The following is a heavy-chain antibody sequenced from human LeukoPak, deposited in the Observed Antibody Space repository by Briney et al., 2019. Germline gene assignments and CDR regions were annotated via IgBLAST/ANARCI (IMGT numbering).Heavy chain of an antibody. CDR2: IYPSGST. CDR3: ARDGSGWLLTTTSFDP. Sequence: SETLSLTCTVSGGSISSGSHYWNWIRQPAGKGLEWIGRIYPSGSTNYNPSLKSRVTISVDTSKNQFSLKLSSVTAADTAVYYCARDGSGWLLTTTSFDPWGQGSLVTVSS. V-gene: IGHV4-61*02. J-gene: IGHJ5*02. CDR1: GGSISSGSHY. D-gene: IGHD6-19*01.